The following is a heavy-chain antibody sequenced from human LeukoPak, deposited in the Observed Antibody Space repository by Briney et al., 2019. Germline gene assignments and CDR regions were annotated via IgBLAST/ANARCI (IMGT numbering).Heavy chain of an antibody. CDR1: GGSISSGSYY. CDR3: ARGSGSYYY. J-gene: IGHJ4*02. V-gene: IGHV4-61*09. Sequence: PSETLSLTCTVSGGSISSGSYYWNWIRQPAGKGLEWLGNIFTRGTTNYNASLESRVTISVDTSKNQFSLKLSSVTAADTAVYYCARGSGSYYYWGQGTLVTVSS. CDR2: IFTRGTT. D-gene: IGHD1-26*01.